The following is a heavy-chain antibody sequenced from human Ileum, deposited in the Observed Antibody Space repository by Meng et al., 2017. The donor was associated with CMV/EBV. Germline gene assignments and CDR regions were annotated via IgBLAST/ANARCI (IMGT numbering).Heavy chain of an antibody. CDR1: SASISPYY. CDR2: IYTGGPT. Sequence: ADLGESGQAPVTPSATRSLTCTVSSASISPYYWNWIRQPAGKGLEWIGRIYTGGPTDYNPSLKSRVTMSVDTSKNQFFLNLSSVTAADTAVYYCARGQTVRGFEYWGLGILVTVSS. V-gene: IGHV4-4*07. CDR3: ARGQTVRGFEY. J-gene: IGHJ4*02. D-gene: IGHD3-10*01.